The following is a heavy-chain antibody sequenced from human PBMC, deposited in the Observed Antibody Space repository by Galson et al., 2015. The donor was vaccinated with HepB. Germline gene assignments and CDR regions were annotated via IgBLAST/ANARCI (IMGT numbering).Heavy chain of an antibody. D-gene: IGHD4-11*01. CDR3: ARVLTVTTNNWFDP. CDR1: GYTFTSYA. CDR2: INAGNGNT. Sequence: SVKVSCKASGYTFTSYAMHWVRQAPGKRLELMGWINAGNGNTKYSQKFQGRVTINRDTSASTAYMELSSLRSEDTAVYYCARVLTVTTNNWFDPWVQGTLVTVSS. J-gene: IGHJ5*02. V-gene: IGHV1-3*01.